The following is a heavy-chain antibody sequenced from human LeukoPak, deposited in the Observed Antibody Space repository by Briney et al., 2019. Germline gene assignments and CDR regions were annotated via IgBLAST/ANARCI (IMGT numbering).Heavy chain of an antibody. Sequence: SETLSLTCAVYGGSFSGYYWSWIRQPPGKGLEWIGEINHSGSTNYNPSLKSRVTISVDTSKNQFSLRLSSVTAADTAVYYCAGGPTIAAAGTPSYYYGMDVWGQGTTVTVSS. V-gene: IGHV4-34*01. CDR1: GGSFSGYY. D-gene: IGHD6-13*01. CDR3: AGGPTIAAAGTPSYYYGMDV. J-gene: IGHJ6*02. CDR2: INHSGST.